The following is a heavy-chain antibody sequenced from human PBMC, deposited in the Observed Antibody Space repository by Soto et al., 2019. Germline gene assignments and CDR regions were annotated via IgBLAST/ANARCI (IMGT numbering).Heavy chain of an antibody. Sequence: QVQLQESGPGLVKPSETLSLTCAVSGDSISSHYWSWIRQPPGKGLEWIGYVYYSGSTNYNPSLKSRVPMSVDTSKNQFALKLSSVTAADTAVYYCAREASRSIYYMDVWGKGTTVTVSS. CDR3: AREASRSIYYMDV. V-gene: IGHV4-59*11. CDR1: GDSISSHY. CDR2: VYYSGST. J-gene: IGHJ6*03. D-gene: IGHD6-6*01.